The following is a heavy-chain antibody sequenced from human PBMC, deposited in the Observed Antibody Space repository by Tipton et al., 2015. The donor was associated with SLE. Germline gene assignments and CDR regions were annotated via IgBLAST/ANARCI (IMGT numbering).Heavy chain of an antibody. V-gene: IGHV1-18*01. CDR3: ARDGSTMDWFDP. D-gene: IGHD5/OR15-5a*01. CDR2: ISGYNGNT. J-gene: IGHJ5*02. CDR1: GYTFTSYD. Sequence: QLVQSGAEVKKPGASVKVSCKASGYTFTSYDIHWVRQATGQRLEWMGWISGYNGNTNYAQKLQGRVTMTTDTSTSTAYMELRSLRSDDTAVYYCARDGSTMDWFDPWGQGTLVTVSS.